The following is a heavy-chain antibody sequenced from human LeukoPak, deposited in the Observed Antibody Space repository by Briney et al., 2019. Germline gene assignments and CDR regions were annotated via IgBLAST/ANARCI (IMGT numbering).Heavy chain of an antibody. J-gene: IGHJ4*02. Sequence: GGSLRLSCAASGFTFSVHYMTWIRQAPGKGLQWISYISNDGTKAYYADSVRGRFTISRDNGKNLVYLQMNSLRVEDTAVYYCARVFSHWGWPGDYYFDYWGQGSLVTVSS. V-gene: IGHV3-11*04. CDR1: GFTFSVHY. CDR2: ISNDGTKA. D-gene: IGHD3-16*01. CDR3: ARVFSHWGWPGDYYFDY.